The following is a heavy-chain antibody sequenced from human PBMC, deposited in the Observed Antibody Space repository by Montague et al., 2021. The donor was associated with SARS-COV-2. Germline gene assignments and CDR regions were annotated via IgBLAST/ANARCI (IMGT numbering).Heavy chain of an antibody. V-gene: IGHV4-34*01. Sequence: SETLSLTCAVYGGSFSGYYWSRIRQPPGKGLEWIGEINQSGSTNYNPSLKRRVTISVDTSTNQFSLKLSSVTAAATAVYFCASGFRSVVPAVLGVAFYYYFDMDVWGQGTTVTVSS. CDR1: GGSFSGYY. CDR2: INQSGST. D-gene: IGHD2-2*01. J-gene: IGHJ6*02. CDR3: ASGFRSVVPAVLGVAFYYYFDMDV.